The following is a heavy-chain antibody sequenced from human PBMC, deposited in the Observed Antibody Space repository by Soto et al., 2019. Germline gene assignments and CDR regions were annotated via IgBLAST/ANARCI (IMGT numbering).Heavy chain of an antibody. D-gene: IGHD3-10*01. Sequence: EVQLLEAGGGLVQPGGSLRLSYAASGFTFSSYAMTWVRQAPGKGLEWVSAMSGNGGCTYYADSVKGRFTISRDYSQNTVYLQMNSLRAEDAAVYYCAKVATLITMVRGLYFGHWGQRTLVT. CDR2: MSGNGGCT. J-gene: IGHJ4*02. CDR1: GFTFSSYA. V-gene: IGHV3-23*01. CDR3: AKVATLITMVRGLYFGH.